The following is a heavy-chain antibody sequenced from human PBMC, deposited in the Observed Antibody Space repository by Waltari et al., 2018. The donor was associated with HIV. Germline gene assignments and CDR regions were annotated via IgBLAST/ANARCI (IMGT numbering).Heavy chain of an antibody. V-gene: IGHV3-23*01. CDR1: GFTFSSYA. Sequence: EVQLLESGGGLVQPGGSLRLSCAASGFTFSSYAMSWVRRAPGKGLGWVSFISGSGGSTYYADSVKGRFTISRDNSKNTLYLQMNSLRAEDTAVYYCAKDNRDPLGTLWYWGQGTLVTVSS. CDR3: AKDNRDPLGTLWY. D-gene: IGHD2-21*01. J-gene: IGHJ4*02. CDR2: ISGSGGST.